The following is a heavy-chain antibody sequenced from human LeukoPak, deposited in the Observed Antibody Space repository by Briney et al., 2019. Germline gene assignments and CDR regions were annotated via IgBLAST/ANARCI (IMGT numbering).Heavy chain of an antibody. CDR2: IFHSGIT. V-gene: IGHV4-4*02. Sequence: SETLSLTCAVSGGSISSSNWWSWVRQPSGKGLEWIGEIFHSGITNYNPSLKSRVTISLDKSKNQFSLKLTSVTAADTAVYYCTRVPTGTTGPAGYWGQGTLVTVSS. CDR3: TRVPTGTTGPAGY. J-gene: IGHJ4*02. D-gene: IGHD1-1*01. CDR1: GGSISSSNW.